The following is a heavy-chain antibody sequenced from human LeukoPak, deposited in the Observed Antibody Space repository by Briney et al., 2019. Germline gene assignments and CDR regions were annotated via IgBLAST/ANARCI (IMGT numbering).Heavy chain of an antibody. CDR2: INHSGST. Sequence: PSETLSLTCTVSGGSVSSGSYYWSWIRQPPGRGLEWIGEINHSGSTNYNPSLKSRVTISVDTSKNQFSLKLSSVTAADTAVYYCARTAYSSSSNWFDPWGQGTLVTVSS. V-gene: IGHV4-61*01. D-gene: IGHD6-6*01. CDR3: ARTAYSSSSNWFDP. J-gene: IGHJ5*02. CDR1: GGSVSSGSYY.